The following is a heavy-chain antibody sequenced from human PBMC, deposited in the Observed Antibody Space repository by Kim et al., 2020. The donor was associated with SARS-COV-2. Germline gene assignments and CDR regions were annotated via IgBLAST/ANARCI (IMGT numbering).Heavy chain of an antibody. D-gene: IGHD3-10*01. V-gene: IGHV4-34*01. Sequence: TNSNPSRKSRVTISVDTSKNQSSLKLSSVTAADTAVYYCARVRANWFDPWGQGTLVTVSS. J-gene: IGHJ5*02. CDR2: T. CDR3: ARVRANWFDP.